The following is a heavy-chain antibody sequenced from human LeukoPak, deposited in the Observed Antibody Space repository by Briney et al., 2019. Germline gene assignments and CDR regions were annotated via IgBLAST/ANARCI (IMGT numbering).Heavy chain of an antibody. D-gene: IGHD6-13*01. CDR2: IYTSGST. V-gene: IGHV4-4*07. Sequence: SETLSLTCTVSGGSISSYYWSWIRQPAGKGLEWIGRIYTSGSTNYNPSLKSRVTMSVDTSKNQFSLKLSSVTAADTAVYYCARGYRIAAAGTLDYWGQGTLVTVSS. J-gene: IGHJ4*02. CDR1: GGSISSYY. CDR3: ARGYRIAAAGTLDY.